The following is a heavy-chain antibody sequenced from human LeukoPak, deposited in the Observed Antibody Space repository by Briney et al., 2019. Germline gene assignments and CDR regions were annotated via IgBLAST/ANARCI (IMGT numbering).Heavy chain of an antibody. CDR2: IRRKTDGGTT. V-gene: IGHV3-15*01. Sequence: GGSLRLSCAASGFIFSNAWMSWLRQAPGKGLKWVGRIRRKTDGGTTDYAAPVKGRFTISRDDSKNTLYLEMNSLKTEDTAMFYCSTGDHWGQGTLVTVSS. CDR1: GFIFSNAW. J-gene: IGHJ5*02. CDR3: STGDH.